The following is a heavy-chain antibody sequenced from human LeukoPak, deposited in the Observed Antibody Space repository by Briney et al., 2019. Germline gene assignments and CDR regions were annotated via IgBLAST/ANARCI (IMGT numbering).Heavy chain of an antibody. V-gene: IGHV1-46*03. D-gene: IGHD6-13*01. CDR2: INPGGRST. CDR3: AHEAASETGAFDI. CDR1: GYTFTSYY. J-gene: IGHJ3*02. Sequence: ASVKVSCKASGYTFTSYYMHWVRQAPGQGLEWMGIINPGGRSTTYAQKFQGRVTLTRDTSTSTVCMELSSLRSEDTAVYYCAHEAASETGAFDIWGQGTMVTVSS.